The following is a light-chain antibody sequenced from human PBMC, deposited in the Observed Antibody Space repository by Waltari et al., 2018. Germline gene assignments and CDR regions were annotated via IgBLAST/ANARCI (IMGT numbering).Light chain of an antibody. CDR2: DVS. V-gene: IGLV2-14*02. Sequence: QSALTQPASVSGSPGQSITISCTGTSSDVGSYNLVSWYQQPPGKAPSLMIYDVSKRPSGVPDRFSGSKSDNTASLTISGLQAEDEADYYCSSYAGSNKWVFGGGTKVTVL. CDR3: SSYAGSNKWV. J-gene: IGLJ3*02. CDR1: SSDVGSYNL.